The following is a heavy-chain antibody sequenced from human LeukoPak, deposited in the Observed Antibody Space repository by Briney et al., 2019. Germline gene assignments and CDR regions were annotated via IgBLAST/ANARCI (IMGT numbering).Heavy chain of an antibody. CDR1: GYSFTSYW. CDR3: ARYCGSASCHTRAFDI. D-gene: IGHD2-2*01. V-gene: IGHV5-51*01. Sequence: GESLKISFKASGYSFTSYWIGWVRPMPGKGLEWMGIIYPGDSDTRYSPSFQGQVTISADKSVSTAYLQWSSLKASDTAMYYCARYCGSASCHTRAFDIWGQGTMITVSS. J-gene: IGHJ3*02. CDR2: IYPGDSDT.